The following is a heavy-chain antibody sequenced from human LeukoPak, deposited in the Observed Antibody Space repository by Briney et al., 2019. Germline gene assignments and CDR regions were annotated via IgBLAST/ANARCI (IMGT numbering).Heavy chain of an antibody. Sequence: GGSLRLSCAASGFTVRSNYMSWVRQAPGKGLEWVSIIYSGGSTYYADSVKGRFTISRDNAKNSLYLQMNSLRAEDTAVYYCARVNILAGALDYWGQGTLVTVSS. J-gene: IGHJ4*02. CDR2: IYSGGST. V-gene: IGHV3-66*01. CDR1: GFTVRSNY. CDR3: ARVNILAGALDY. D-gene: IGHD1-26*01.